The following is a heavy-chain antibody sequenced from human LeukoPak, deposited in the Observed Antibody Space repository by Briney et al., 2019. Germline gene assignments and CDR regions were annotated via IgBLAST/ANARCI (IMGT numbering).Heavy chain of an antibody. CDR1: GGSISSSSYY. Sequence: SETLSLTCTVSGGSISSSSYYWGWIRQPPGKGLEWIGSIYYSGSTYYNPSLKSRVTISVDTSKNQFSLKLSSVTAADTAVYYCARVNNYYDSSGYYLGNAFDIWGQGTMVTVSS. J-gene: IGHJ3*02. CDR3: ARVNNYYDSSGYYLGNAFDI. D-gene: IGHD3-22*01. CDR2: IYYSGST. V-gene: IGHV4-39*07.